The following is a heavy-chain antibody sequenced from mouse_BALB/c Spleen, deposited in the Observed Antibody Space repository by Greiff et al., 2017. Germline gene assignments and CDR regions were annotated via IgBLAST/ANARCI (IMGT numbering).Heavy chain of an antibody. V-gene: IGHV5-4*02. D-gene: IGHD2-1*01. CDR1: GFTFSDYY. CDR3: ARDFLYGNSAMDY. CDR2: ISDGGSYT. J-gene: IGHJ4*01. Sequence: EVHLVESGGGLVKPGGSLKLSCAASGFTFSDYYMYWVRQTPEKRLEWVATISDGGSYTYYPDSVKGRFTISRDNAKNNLYLQMSSLKSEDTAMYYCARDFLYGNSAMDYWGQGTSVTVSS.